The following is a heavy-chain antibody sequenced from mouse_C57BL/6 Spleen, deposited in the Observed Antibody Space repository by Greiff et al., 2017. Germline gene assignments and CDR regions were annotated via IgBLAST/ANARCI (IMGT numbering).Heavy chain of an antibody. J-gene: IGHJ3*01. CDR3: AREGADYGYSFAY. Sequence: EVMLVESEGGLVQPGRSMKLSCTASGFTFSDYYMAWVRQVPEKGLEWVANINYDGSSTYYLDSLKSRFIIARDNAKNILYLQMSSLKSEDTATYYCAREGADYGYSFAYWGQGTLVTVSA. V-gene: IGHV5-16*01. CDR2: INYDGSST. D-gene: IGHD2-2*01. CDR1: GFTFSDYY.